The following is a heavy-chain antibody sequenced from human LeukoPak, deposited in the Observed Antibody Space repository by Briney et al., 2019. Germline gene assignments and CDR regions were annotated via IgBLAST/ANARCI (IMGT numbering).Heavy chain of an antibody. V-gene: IGHV4-31*03. D-gene: IGHD3-22*01. Sequence: PSETLSLTCTVSGGSISSGYYYWSWIRQHPGKGLEYIGYIYSSGSTYYNPSLKSRVTISVDTSKNLFSLKLSSVTAADTAVYYRASLFRTYYYDTSGPHHFDYWGQGTLVTVSS. J-gene: IGHJ4*02. CDR3: ASLFRTYYYDTSGPHHFDY. CDR1: GGSISSGYYY. CDR2: IYSSGST.